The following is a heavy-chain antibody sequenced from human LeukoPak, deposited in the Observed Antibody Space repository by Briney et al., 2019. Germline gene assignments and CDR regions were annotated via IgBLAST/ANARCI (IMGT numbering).Heavy chain of an antibody. CDR1: GVTFSSYG. CDR2: ISYDGSNK. J-gene: IGHJ6*03. V-gene: IGHV3-30*18. CDR3: AKTYGGVYYYYYMDV. D-gene: IGHD4-23*01. Sequence: PGRSLRLSCAAAGVTFSSYGMHWVRQVPGKGVEGVAVISYDGSNKYYADSVKGRFTISRDNSKTTLYLQMNSLRAEDTAVYYCAKTYGGVYYYYYMDVWGKGTTVTVSS.